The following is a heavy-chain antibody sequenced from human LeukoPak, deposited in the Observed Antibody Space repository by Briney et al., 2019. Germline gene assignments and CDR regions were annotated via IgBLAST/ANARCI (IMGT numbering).Heavy chain of an antibody. Sequence: GGSLRLSCAASGFTFSSYGMHWVRQAPGKGLEWVAVISYDGSNKYYADSVKGRFTISRDNSKNTLYLQMNSLRAEDTAVYYCAKDSEALRYFDWLQNWYFDLWGRGTLVTDSS. CDR2: ISYDGSNK. J-gene: IGHJ2*01. CDR3: AKDSEALRYFDWLQNWYFDL. D-gene: IGHD3-9*01. V-gene: IGHV3-30*18. CDR1: GFTFSSYG.